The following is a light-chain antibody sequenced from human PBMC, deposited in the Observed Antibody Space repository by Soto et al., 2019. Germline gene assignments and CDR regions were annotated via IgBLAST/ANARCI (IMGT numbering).Light chain of an antibody. CDR3: AAWDDILNGRV. J-gene: IGLJ3*02. Sequence: QSALTQPPSASGTPGQTVTISCSGSSSNIGSNTVNWYQQLPGTAPKLLFYSNNLRPSGVPDRFSVSKSGTSASLAISALQSEDEADYYCAAWDDILNGRVFGGGTKVTVL. CDR1: SSNIGSNT. V-gene: IGLV1-44*01. CDR2: SNN.